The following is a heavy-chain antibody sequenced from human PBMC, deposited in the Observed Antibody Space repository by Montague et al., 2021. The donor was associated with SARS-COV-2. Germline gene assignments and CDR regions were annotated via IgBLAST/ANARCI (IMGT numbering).Heavy chain of an antibody. V-gene: IGHV4-39*01. Sequence: SETLSLTCTVSGGSISNGGYYWGWIRQPPGEGLEWIGSISYSGTTYYKPSLNSRVTISVDTSKNQFSLKLSSVTAADTAVYYCAGLRATGMGRGYSDCWGQGTLVTVSS. CDR1: GGSISNGGYY. CDR3: AGLRATGMGRGYSDC. CDR2: ISYSGTT. D-gene: IGHD3-10*01. J-gene: IGHJ4*02.